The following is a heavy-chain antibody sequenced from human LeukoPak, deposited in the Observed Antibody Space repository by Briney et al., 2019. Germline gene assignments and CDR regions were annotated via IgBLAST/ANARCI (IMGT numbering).Heavy chain of an antibody. CDR3: TTEYSLFCSSTSCYVNPEYFQH. J-gene: IGHJ1*01. CDR1: GFTFSNAW. V-gene: IGHV3-15*01. Sequence: GGSLRLSCAASGFTFSNAWMSWVRRAPGKGLEWVGRIKSKTDGGTTDYAAPVKGRFTISRDDSKNTLYLQMNSLKTEDTAVYYCTTEYSLFCSSTSCYVNPEYFQHWGQGTLVTVSS. D-gene: IGHD2-2*01. CDR2: IKSKTDGGTT.